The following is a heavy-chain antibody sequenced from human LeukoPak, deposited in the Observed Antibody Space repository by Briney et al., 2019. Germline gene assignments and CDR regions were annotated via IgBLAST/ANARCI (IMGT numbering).Heavy chain of an antibody. V-gene: IGHV3-7*05. Sequence: GGSLRLSCAASGFTFSSYWMSLVRQAPGKGLEWVANIKKDGVEQYYVDSVEGRFTISRDNAKSSLFLQMNSLRAEDTAVYYCARISQRSFDPCGQGNLVTVSS. D-gene: IGHD2-15*01. CDR1: GFTFSSYW. CDR3: ARISQRSFDP. J-gene: IGHJ5*02. CDR2: IKKDGVEQ.